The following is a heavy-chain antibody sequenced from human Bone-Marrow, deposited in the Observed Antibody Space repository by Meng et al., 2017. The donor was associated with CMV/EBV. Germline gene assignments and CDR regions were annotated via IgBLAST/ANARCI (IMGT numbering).Heavy chain of an antibody. D-gene: IGHD3-22*01. J-gene: IGHJ5*02. Sequence: ASVKVSCKASGYTFTSYGISWVRQAPGQGLEWMGWMNPNSGNTGYAQKFKGRVTITRNTSINTAYMELSSLRSEDTAVYYCARGISMIVGDGLYHWFDPWGQGTLVTVSS. CDR1: GYTFTSYG. CDR3: ARGISMIVGDGLYHWFDP. CDR2: MNPNSGNT. V-gene: IGHV1-8*03.